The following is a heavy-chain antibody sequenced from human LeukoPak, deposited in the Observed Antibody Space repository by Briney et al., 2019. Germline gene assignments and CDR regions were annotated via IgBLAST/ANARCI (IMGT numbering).Heavy chain of an antibody. D-gene: IGHD3-10*01. CDR1: GFTFSSYW. V-gene: IGHV3-7*01. CDR2: IKQDGSEK. CDR3: ARVSYYGSGITYYYYYYMDV. J-gene: IGHJ6*03. Sequence: PGGSLRLSCAASGFTFSSYWMSWVRQAPGKGLEWVANIKQDGSEKYYVDSVKGRFTISRDNAKNSLYLQMNSLRAEDTAVYYCARVSYYGSGITYYYYYYMDVWGKGTTVTVSS.